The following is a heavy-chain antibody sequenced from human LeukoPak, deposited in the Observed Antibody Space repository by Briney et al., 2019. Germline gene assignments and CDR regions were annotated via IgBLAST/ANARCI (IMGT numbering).Heavy chain of an antibody. Sequence: GASVKVSCMASGYTFSNYHVHWVRQAPGQGLEWMGKITPSDGSTTYAQNFQDRVIMTRDTSSSTVYMRLSSLRSEDTAVYYCARDSYGSDYWGQGTLVTVSS. V-gene: IGHV1-46*01. J-gene: IGHJ4*02. CDR3: ARDSYGSDY. CDR1: GYTFSNYH. CDR2: ITPSDGST. D-gene: IGHD5-18*01.